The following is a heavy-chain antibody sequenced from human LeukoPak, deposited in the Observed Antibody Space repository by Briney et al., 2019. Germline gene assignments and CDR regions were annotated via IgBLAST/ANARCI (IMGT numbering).Heavy chain of an antibody. CDR1: GYTLTNYD. CDR3: ARRGYSYGSYYFDY. Sequence: ASVKVSCKASGYTLTNYDINWLRQATGQGLEWMGWMNPDNGNTGYAQKFQGRVTITADKSTSTAYMELSSLRSEDTAVYYCARRGYSYGSYYFDYWGQGTLVTVSS. D-gene: IGHD5-18*01. CDR2: MNPDNGNT. V-gene: IGHV1-8*01. J-gene: IGHJ4*02.